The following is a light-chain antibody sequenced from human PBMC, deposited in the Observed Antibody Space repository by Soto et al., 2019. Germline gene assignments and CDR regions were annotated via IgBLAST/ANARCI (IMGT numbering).Light chain of an antibody. J-gene: IGKJ2*01. CDR3: QQYYGSPHT. Sequence: DIVMAQSPGSLAVSLGETATISCRSSHSVLHSPNNKHYMTWYQHKPGQPPKMLIYWASIRVSGVPDRFSGSGSGTGFILTINGLQAEDVAVYYCQQYYGSPHTFGQGTKLEIK. CDR1: HSVLHSPNNKHY. CDR2: WAS. V-gene: IGKV4-1*01.